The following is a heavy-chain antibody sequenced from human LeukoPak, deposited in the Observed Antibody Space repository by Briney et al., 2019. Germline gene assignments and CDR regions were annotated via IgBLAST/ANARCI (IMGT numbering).Heavy chain of an antibody. CDR3: AKAGYEQLWLPSLF. CDR1: GFTFSSFA. CDR2: ISGRGGST. Sequence: PGGSLRLSCAASGFTFSSFAMGWVRPAPGKGLEWVSAISGRGGSTYYADSGKGRFTISRDNSKNTLYLQMHSLRAEDTAVYYCAKAGYEQLWLPSLFWGQGTLVTVSS. D-gene: IGHD5-18*01. J-gene: IGHJ4*02. V-gene: IGHV3-23*01.